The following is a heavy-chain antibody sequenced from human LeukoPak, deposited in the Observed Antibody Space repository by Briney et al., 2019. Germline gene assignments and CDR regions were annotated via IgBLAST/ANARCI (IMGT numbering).Heavy chain of an antibody. J-gene: IGHJ4*02. D-gene: IGHD5-12*01. Sequence: VASETVSCKSSGGTFSSYTISWVRQPPGQGLEVVGGIIPILGTANYAQKFQGRVTITADKSTSAAYMKLSSLRSEDTAVYYCAGRGGYSGYDSMYAVGYWGQGTLVTVSS. CDR1: GGTFSSYT. CDR3: AGRGGYSGYDSMYAVGY. V-gene: IGHV1-69*08. CDR2: IIPILGTA.